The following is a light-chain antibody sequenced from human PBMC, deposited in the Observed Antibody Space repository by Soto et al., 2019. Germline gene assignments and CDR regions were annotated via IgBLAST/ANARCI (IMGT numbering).Light chain of an antibody. CDR1: SSNIGAGYD. Sequence: QSVLTQPPSVSEAPGQRVTISCTGSSSNIGAGYDVHWYQQLPGTAPKLLIYGNSNRPSGVPDRFSGSKSGTSASLAITGLQVEDEADYYCQSYDSSLSGYVVFGGGTKLTVL. CDR3: QSYDSSLSGYVV. CDR2: GNS. V-gene: IGLV1-40*01. J-gene: IGLJ2*01.